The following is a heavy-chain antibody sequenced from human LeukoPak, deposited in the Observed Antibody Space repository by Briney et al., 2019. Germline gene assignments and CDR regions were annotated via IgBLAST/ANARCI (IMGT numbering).Heavy chain of an antibody. CDR2: IIPILGIT. J-gene: IGHJ4*02. V-gene: IGHV1-69*04. CDR3: ARGRGSTVVTYSDY. D-gene: IGHD4-23*01. CDR1: GGTFSSYA. Sequence: SVKVSCTASGGTFSSYAISWVRQAPGQGLEWMGRIIPILGITNYAQKFQGRVTMTRDTSITTAYMELSSLRSDDTAVYYCARGRGSTVVTYSDYWGQGALVTVSS.